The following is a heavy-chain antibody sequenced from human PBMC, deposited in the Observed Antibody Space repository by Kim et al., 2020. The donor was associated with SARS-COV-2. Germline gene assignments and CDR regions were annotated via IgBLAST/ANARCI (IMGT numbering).Heavy chain of an antibody. V-gene: IGHV3-13*01. CDR3: TIAHCGGISSSGIGY. J-gene: IGHJ4*02. CDR2: MSTGGGT. D-gene: IGHD2-21*01. Sequence: GGSLRLSCAASGFTFSSYDMHWVRQATGKGLEWVSVMSTGGGTYYSDSVRGRFTASRENAKNYLYLQMNSLTAGDTAAVYCTIAHCGGISSSGIGYWVQG. CDR1: GFTFSSYD.